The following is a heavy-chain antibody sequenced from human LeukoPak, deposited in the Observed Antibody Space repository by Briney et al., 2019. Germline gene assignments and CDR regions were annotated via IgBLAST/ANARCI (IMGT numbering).Heavy chain of an antibody. CDR1: GGSISSYY. Sequence: PSETLSLTCTVSGGSISSYYWSWIRQPPGKGLEWIGYIYYSGSTNYNPSLKSRVTISVDTSEKQFSLKLYSVTAADTAVYYCARVRNDGYYYYGMDVWGQGTTVTVSS. CDR2: IYYSGST. V-gene: IGHV4-59*01. J-gene: IGHJ6*02. CDR3: ARVRNDGYYYYGMDV. D-gene: IGHD1-1*01.